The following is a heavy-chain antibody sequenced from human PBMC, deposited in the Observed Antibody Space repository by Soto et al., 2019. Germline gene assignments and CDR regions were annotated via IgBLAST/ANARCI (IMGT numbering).Heavy chain of an antibody. CDR3: ARDPGYCSGGSCFPENWFDP. Sequence: ASVKVSCKASGYTFTGYYMHWVRQAPGQGLEWMGWINPNSGGTNYAQKFQGRVTMTRDTSISTAYMELSRLRSDDTAVYYCARDPGYCSGGSCFPENWFDPWGQGTLVTVSS. J-gene: IGHJ5*02. V-gene: IGHV1-2*02. D-gene: IGHD2-15*01. CDR2: INPNSGGT. CDR1: GYTFTGYY.